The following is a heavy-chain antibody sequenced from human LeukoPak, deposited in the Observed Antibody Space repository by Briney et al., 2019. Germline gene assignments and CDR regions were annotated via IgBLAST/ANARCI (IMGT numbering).Heavy chain of an antibody. CDR1: GFTFSSYS. J-gene: IGHJ4*02. CDR3: ARDYKGLSEY. Sequence: GGSLRLSCAASGFTFSSYSMNWVRQAPGKGLEWVSSISSDSNYIYYADSVKGRFTISRDNAKDSLYLHMNTLRAEDTAVYYCARDYKGLSEYWGQGTLVTVSS. D-gene: IGHD1-1*01. V-gene: IGHV3-21*01. CDR2: ISSDSNYI.